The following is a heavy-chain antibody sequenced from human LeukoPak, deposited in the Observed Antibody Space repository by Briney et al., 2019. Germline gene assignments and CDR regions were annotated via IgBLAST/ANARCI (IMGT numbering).Heavy chain of an antibody. Sequence: GGSLRLSCPTSGFTFTDYYMSWIRQAPGKGLEWVSYVSVSGTTMYYADSVKGRFTLSRDNAKNSLYLQMNSLRAEDTAVYYCARVGRLQYGDYVAFDYWGQGTLVTVSS. V-gene: IGHV3-11*01. CDR2: VSVSGTTM. CDR3: ARVGRLQYGDYVAFDY. D-gene: IGHD4-17*01. CDR1: GFTFTDYY. J-gene: IGHJ4*02.